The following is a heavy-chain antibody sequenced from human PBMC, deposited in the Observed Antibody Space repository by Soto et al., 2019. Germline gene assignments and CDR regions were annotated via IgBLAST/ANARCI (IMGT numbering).Heavy chain of an antibody. CDR1: GGYISSGIYY. J-gene: IGHJ5*02. V-gene: IGHV4-30-4*01. Sequence: QVQLQESGPGLVKASETLSLTCSVSGGYISSGIYYWSWIRQPPGKGLEWIGYIYYNGDTFYNPSLKSRLIISADMHKNQFFLKVTSVTAADTAVYYCARHHGDEGGWFDPWGPGTLVTVSS. CDR3: ARHHGDEGGWFDP. CDR2: IYYNGDT. D-gene: IGHD4-17*01.